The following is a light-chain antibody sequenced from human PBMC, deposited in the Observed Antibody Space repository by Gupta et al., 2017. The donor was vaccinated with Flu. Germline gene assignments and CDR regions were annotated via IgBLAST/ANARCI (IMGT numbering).Light chain of an antibody. CDR3: QSYDSSLSGSV. CDR2: GNS. Sequence: VTISCTGSSSNIGAGYDVHWYQQLPGTAPKLLIYGNSNRPSGVPDRFSGSKSGTSASLAITGLQAEDEADYYCQSYDSSLSGSVFGGGTKLTVL. CDR1: SSNIGAGYD. J-gene: IGLJ3*02. V-gene: IGLV1-40*01.